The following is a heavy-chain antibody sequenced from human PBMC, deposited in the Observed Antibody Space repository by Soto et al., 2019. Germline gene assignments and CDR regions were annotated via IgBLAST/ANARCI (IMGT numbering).Heavy chain of an antibody. CDR3: VRDWSTFWGMDV. Sequence: GGSLRLSCAASGFTFSTYWMNWVRRAPGKGLEWVANIKQDGSEKYYVDSVKGRFAISRDNAKDSLFLQMNNLRAEDTAVYYCVRDWSTFWGMDVWGQGTTVTVSS. CDR1: GFTFSTYW. J-gene: IGHJ6*02. CDR2: IKQDGSEK. V-gene: IGHV3-7*01.